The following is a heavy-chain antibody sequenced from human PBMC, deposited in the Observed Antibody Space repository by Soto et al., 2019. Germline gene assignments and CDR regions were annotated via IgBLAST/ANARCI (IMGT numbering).Heavy chain of an antibody. D-gene: IGHD6-6*01. Sequence: PSQTISLTCAISGDSVSSNSGAWSWIRQSPSRGLEWLGRTFYRSKWYSDYAVSRRGRITINSDTSKNQFSLQLNSVTPEDTAIYFCARDGGGYSTSFAMDVWGQGTPVTVSS. CDR1: GDSVSSNSGA. CDR2: TFYRSKWYS. V-gene: IGHV6-1*01. J-gene: IGHJ6*02. CDR3: ARDGGGYSTSFAMDV.